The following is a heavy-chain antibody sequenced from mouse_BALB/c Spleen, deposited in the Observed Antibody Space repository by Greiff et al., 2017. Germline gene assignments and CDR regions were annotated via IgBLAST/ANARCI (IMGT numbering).Heavy chain of an antibody. CDR2: FHPSNDDT. D-gene: IGHD2-2*01. CDR1: GFTFTTYP. J-gene: IGHJ2*01. CDR3: GRRDNGYGYFDD. V-gene: IGHV1-47*01. Sequence: QVQLQQSGAELVKPGASVKLSCTAFGFTFTTYPIEWMKQNHGKSLEWIGNFHPSNDDTKYNEKFKGKANLTVEKSSSTVYLEHSRLTSDDSAVYYCGRRDNGYGYFDDWGPGTTLTVSS.